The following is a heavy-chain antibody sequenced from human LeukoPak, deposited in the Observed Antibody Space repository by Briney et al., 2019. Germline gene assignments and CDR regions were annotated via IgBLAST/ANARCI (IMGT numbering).Heavy chain of an antibody. Sequence: ASVKVSCKASGYTFTSYGISWVRQAPGQGLEWMGWMNPNSGNTGYAQKFQGRVTMTRNTSIRTAYMELNSLRSEDTAVYYCAVRGVIGPYYYYAMDVWGQGTTVTVSS. J-gene: IGHJ6*02. CDR3: AVRGVIGPYYYYAMDV. D-gene: IGHD3-10*01. CDR1: GYTFTSYG. CDR2: MNPNSGNT. V-gene: IGHV1-8*02.